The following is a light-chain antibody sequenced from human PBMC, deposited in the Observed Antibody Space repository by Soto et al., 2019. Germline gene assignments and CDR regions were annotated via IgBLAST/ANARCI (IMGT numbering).Light chain of an antibody. Sequence: QSALTQPASVSGSPGQSITISCTGTSSDIGTYNLVSWYQHYPGKAPKLMIYEGIKRPSGVSNRFSGSKSGNTAFLTISGLHAEDEAVYYCCSYAGSGTHNCVSGSGTKVTVL. V-gene: IGLV2-23*01. J-gene: IGLJ1*01. CDR2: EGI. CDR1: SSDIGTYNL. CDR3: CSYAGSGTHNCV.